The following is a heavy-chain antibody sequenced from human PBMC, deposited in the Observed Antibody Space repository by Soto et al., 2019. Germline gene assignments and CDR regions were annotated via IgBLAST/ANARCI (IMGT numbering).Heavy chain of an antibody. D-gene: IGHD3-22*01. J-gene: IGHJ4*02. CDR3: ARLSGYYPYYFDD. Sequence: ASVKVSCKTSGYIFTDYYIHWVRQAPGQGLEWMGWINPNSGGTNYAQKFQDWVTMTRDTSINTAYMEVNSLRSDDTAVYYCARLSGYYPYYFDDWGQGTQVTVSS. V-gene: IGHV1-2*04. CDR1: GYIFTDYY. CDR2: INPNSGGT.